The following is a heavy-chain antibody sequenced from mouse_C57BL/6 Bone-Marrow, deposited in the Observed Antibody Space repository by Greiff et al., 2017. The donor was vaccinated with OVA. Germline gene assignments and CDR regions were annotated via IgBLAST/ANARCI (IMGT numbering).Heavy chain of an antibody. CDR3: ARRVDYYGSSSYAMDY. CDR2: IFPGSGST. CDR1: GYTFTDYY. V-gene: IGHV1-75*01. D-gene: IGHD1-1*01. Sequence: QVQLQQSGPELVKPGASVKISCKASGYTFTDYYINWVKQRPGQGLEWIGWIFPGSGSTYYNEKFKGKATLTVDKSSSTAYMLLSSLTSEDSAVYFCARRVDYYGSSSYAMDYWGQGTSVTVSS. J-gene: IGHJ4*01.